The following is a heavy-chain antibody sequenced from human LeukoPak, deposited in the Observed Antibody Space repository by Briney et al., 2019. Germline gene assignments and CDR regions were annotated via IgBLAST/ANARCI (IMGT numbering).Heavy chain of an antibody. V-gene: IGHV3-30*02. J-gene: IGHJ4*02. D-gene: IGHD4-17*01. Sequence: SGGSLRLSCAASGFTFSSYGMHWVRPAPGNGLEWVAFIRYDGSNKYYADSVKGRFTISRDNSKNTLYLQMNSLRAEDTAVYYCAKDLFTYGDYPPLDYWGQGTLVTVSS. CDR1: GFTFSSYG. CDR3: AKDLFTYGDYPPLDY. CDR2: IRYDGSNK.